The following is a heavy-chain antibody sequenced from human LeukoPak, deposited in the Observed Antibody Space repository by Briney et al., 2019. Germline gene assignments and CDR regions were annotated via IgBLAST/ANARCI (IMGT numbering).Heavy chain of an antibody. CDR1: GYDFNVYW. J-gene: IGHJ4*02. CDR2: IYPGDSDT. D-gene: IGHD2-21*02. V-gene: IGHV5-51*01. Sequence: GESLKISCEGSGYDFNVYWIGWVRQMPGKGLEWMGIIYPGDSDTRYSPSFQGQVTISADKSISTAYLQWSSLKASDTAMYYCARPESGGDSTFDYWGQGTLVTVSS. CDR3: ARPESGGDSTFDY.